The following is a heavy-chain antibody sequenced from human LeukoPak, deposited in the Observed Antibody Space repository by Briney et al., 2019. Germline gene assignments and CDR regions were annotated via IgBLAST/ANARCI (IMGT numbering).Heavy chain of an antibody. V-gene: IGHV4-59*08. J-gene: IGHJ4*02. CDR3: ARHLDATGTSFDY. Sequence: PSETLSLTCTVSGGSIGSYYWSWIRQPPGKGLEWIGYIYGSGSTNYNPSLKSRVTISVDTSKNQFSLKLSSVTAADTAVYYCARHLDATGTSFDYWGQGTLVTVSS. CDR2: IYGSGST. CDR1: GGSIGSYY. D-gene: IGHD1-1*01.